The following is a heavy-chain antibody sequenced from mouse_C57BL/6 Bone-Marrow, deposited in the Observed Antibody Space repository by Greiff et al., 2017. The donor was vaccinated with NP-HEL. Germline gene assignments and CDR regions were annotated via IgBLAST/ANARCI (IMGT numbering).Heavy chain of an antibody. V-gene: IGHV1-82*01. CDR2: IYPGDGDT. CDR1: GYAFSSSW. J-gene: IGHJ2*01. CDR3: ARSIYDGYYFGY. Sequence: QVQLQQSGPELVKPGASVKISCKASGYAFSSSWMNWVKQRPGKGLEWIGRIYPGDGDTNYNGKFKGKATLTADKSSSTAYMQLSSLTSEDSAVYFCARSIYDGYYFGYWGQGTTLTVSS. D-gene: IGHD2-3*01.